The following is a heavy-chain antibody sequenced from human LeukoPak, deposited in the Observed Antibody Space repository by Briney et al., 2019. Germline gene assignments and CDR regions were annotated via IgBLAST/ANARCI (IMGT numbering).Heavy chain of an antibody. D-gene: IGHD1-26*01. V-gene: IGHV3-30*02. J-gene: IGHJ4*02. CDR3: AKDMYSGSCGY. CDR1: GVTFSSNG. Sequence: AGSLRLSCAASGVTFSSNGVHWGCMAPRPGLERVAFIRYDGSNKYYADSVKGRFTISRDNSKNTLYLQMNSLRAEDTAVYYCAKDMYSGSCGYWGQGTLVTVSS. CDR2: IRYDGSNK.